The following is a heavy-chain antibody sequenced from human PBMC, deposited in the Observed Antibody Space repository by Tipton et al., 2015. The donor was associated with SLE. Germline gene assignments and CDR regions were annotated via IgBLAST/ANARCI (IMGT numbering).Heavy chain of an antibody. D-gene: IGHD3-10*01. Sequence: TLSLTCTVSGGSISSSSYYWGWIRQPPGKGLEWIGSIYHSGGTYYNPSLKSRVTISVDTSKNQFSLKLSSVTAADTAVYYCAKRGDWDYYFDYWGQGTLVTVSS. V-gene: IGHV4-39*07. CDR2: IYHSGGT. J-gene: IGHJ4*02. CDR1: GGSISSSSYY. CDR3: AKRGDWDYYFDY.